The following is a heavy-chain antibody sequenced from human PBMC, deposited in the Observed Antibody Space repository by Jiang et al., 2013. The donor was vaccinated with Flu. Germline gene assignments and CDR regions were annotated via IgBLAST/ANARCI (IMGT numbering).Heavy chain of an antibody. Sequence: SGAEVKKPGSSVKVSCKASGGTFSSYAISWVRQAPGQGLEWMGRIIPILGIANYAQKFQGRVTITADKSTSTAYMELRSLRSDDTAVYYCARGIVVVVAATEPNYFDYWGQGTLVTVSS. CDR1: GGTFSSYA. D-gene: IGHD2-15*01. J-gene: IGHJ4*02. V-gene: IGHV1-69*04. CDR2: IIPILGIA. CDR3: ARGIVVVVAATEPNYFDY.